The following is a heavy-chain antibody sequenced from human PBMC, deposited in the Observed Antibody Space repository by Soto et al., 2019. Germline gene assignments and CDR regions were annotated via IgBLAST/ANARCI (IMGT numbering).Heavy chain of an antibody. CDR2: IYYSGST. CDR3: ARWWSGSRQGFDP. V-gene: IGHV4-31*03. D-gene: IGHD3-3*01. CDR1: GGSISSGDYY. Sequence: QVQLQESGPGLVKPSQTLSLTCTVSGGSISSGDYYWSWIRQHPGKGLEWIGYIYYSGSTYYNPSLKRRVTLPVDTPKNQFSLKLSSVTAADTAVYYCARWWSGSRQGFDPWGQGTLVTVSS. J-gene: IGHJ5*02.